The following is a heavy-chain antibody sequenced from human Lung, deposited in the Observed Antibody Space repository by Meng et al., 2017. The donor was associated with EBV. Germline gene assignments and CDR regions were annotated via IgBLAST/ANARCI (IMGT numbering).Heavy chain of an antibody. Sequence: QVQLVQSGSELKNPWASVKVSCKASGYSFTSYAMNWVRQAPGQGPDWMGWIDPNTGNPTYDQGFTGRFVFSLDTSVSTAYLQISSLRADDTAVYYCARDSPLDGYSLLDDWGQGTLGTVVS. D-gene: IGHD5-24*01. J-gene: IGHJ4*02. CDR1: GYSFTSYA. CDR3: ARDSPLDGYSLLDD. V-gene: IGHV7-4-1*02. CDR2: IDPNTGNP.